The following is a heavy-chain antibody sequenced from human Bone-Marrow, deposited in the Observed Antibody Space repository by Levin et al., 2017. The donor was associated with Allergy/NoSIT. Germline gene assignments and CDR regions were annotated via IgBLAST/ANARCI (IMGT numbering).Heavy chain of an antibody. CDR3: TTAIVVVVAASWFDP. Sequence: KAGGSLRLSCAASGFTFSNAWMSWVRQAPGKGLEWVGRIKSKTDGGTTDYAAPVKGRFTISRDDSKNTLYLQMNSLKTEDTAVYYCTTAIVVVVAASWFDPWGQGTLVTVSS. CDR2: IKSKTDGGTT. V-gene: IGHV3-15*01. D-gene: IGHD2-15*01. CDR1: GFTFSNAW. J-gene: IGHJ5*02.